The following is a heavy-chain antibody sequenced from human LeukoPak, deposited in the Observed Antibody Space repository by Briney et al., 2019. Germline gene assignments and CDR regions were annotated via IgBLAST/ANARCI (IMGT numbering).Heavy chain of an antibody. Sequence: NPGGSLRLSCAASGFTFSSYAMHWVRQAPGKGLEWVSSISSSSSHIYYADSVKGRFTISRDNAKNSLYLQMNSLRAEDTAVYYCAAVVSGTASYWGQGTLVTVSS. D-gene: IGHD3-3*01. CDR2: ISSSSSHI. CDR3: AAVVSGTASY. CDR1: GFTFSSYA. V-gene: IGHV3-21*01. J-gene: IGHJ4*02.